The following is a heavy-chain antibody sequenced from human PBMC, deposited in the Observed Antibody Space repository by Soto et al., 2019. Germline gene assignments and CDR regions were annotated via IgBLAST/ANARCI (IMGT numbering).Heavy chain of an antibody. CDR1: GGTFSSYT. CDR3: ARWLGVAGYYYYGMDV. Sequence: QVQLVQSGAEVKKPGSSVKVSCKASGGTFSSYTISWVRQAAGQGLEWMGRIIPILGIANYAQKFQGRVTITADKSTSTAYMELSSLRSEDTAVYYCARWLGVAGYYYYGMDVWGQGTTVTVSS. V-gene: IGHV1-69*02. J-gene: IGHJ6*02. D-gene: IGHD6-19*01. CDR2: IIPILGIA.